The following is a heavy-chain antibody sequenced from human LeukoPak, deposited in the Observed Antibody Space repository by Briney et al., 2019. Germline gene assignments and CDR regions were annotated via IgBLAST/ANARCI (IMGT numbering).Heavy chain of an antibody. V-gene: IGHV4-59*01. J-gene: IGHJ6*04. Sequence: PSETLSLTCTVSGGSISSYYWSWIRQPPGKGLEWIGYIYYSGSTNCNPSLKSRVTISVDTSKNQFSLKLSSVTAADTAVYYCARGWYNWNELHYYYGMDVWGKGTTVTVSS. CDR3: ARGWYNWNELHYYYGMDV. CDR2: IYYSGST. D-gene: IGHD1-1*01. CDR1: GGSISSYY.